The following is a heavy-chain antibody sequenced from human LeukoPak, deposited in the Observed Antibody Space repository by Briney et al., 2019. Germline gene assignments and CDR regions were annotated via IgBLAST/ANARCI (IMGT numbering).Heavy chain of an antibody. CDR2: ISHTEGT. CDR3: ARIRCGHSGSVCYNH. Sequence: PSETLSLTCGVFGVSIDDYYWSWIRQSPGKGLEWIGEISHTEGTRYNPSLESRVTMSVGTSENQLSLKLIFVTAADTAVYYCARIRCGHSGSVCYNHWGLGTLVTVSS. CDR1: GVSIDDYY. J-gene: IGHJ1*01. V-gene: IGHV4-34*01. D-gene: IGHD3-9*01.